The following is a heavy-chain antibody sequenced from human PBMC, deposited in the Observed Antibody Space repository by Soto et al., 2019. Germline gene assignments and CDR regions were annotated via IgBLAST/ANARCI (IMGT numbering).Heavy chain of an antibody. D-gene: IGHD1-26*01. Sequence: GDSLTISCKGSGYSFTSYWIGWVRHMPGKGLEWMGIIYPGDSDTRYSPSFQGQVTISADKSISTAYLQWSSLKASDTAMYHCARLREPDNWSDPWGQGTTVTVSS. CDR3: ARLREPDNWSDP. J-gene: IGHJ5*02. CDR1: GYSFTSYW. V-gene: IGHV5-51*01. CDR2: IYPGDSDT.